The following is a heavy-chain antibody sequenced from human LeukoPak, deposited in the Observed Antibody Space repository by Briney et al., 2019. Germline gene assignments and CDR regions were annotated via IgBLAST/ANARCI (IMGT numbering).Heavy chain of an antibody. CDR1: GFTFTTYT. J-gene: IGHJ4*02. CDR3: ARGRYGDYAFDY. D-gene: IGHD4-17*01. CDR2: ISSSGDYI. Sequence: KTGGSLRLSCAASGFTFTTYTINWVRQAPGKGLEWVSSISSSGDYIYYADSMKGRFTISRDNAKNSLYLQMNNLRAEDTAVYYCARGRYGDYAFDYWGQGTLLTVSS. V-gene: IGHV3-21*01.